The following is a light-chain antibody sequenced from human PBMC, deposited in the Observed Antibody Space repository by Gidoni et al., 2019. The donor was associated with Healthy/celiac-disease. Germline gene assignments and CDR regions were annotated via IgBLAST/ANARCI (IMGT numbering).Light chain of an antibody. CDR1: QSVSSY. J-gene: IGKJ1*01. CDR3: QQRSNWWT. Sequence: EIVLTQSPATLSLSPGERATLSCRASQSVSSYLAWYQQKPGQATRLLIYDASNRATGIPARFSGSGAGTDFTLTISSLEPEDFAVYYCQQRSNWWTFGQGTKVEIK. CDR2: DAS. V-gene: IGKV3-11*01.